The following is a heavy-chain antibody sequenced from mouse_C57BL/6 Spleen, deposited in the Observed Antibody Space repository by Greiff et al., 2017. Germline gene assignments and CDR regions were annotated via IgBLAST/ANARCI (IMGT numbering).Heavy chain of an antibody. V-gene: IGHV5-17*01. CDR3: ARKRGITTVVATDPYWYFDV. CDR1: GFTFSDYG. Sequence: EVQGVESGGGLVKPGGSLKLSCAASGFTFSDYGMHWVRQAPEKGLEWVAYISSGSSTIYYADTVKGRFTISRDNAKNTLFLQMTSLRSEDTAMYYCARKRGITTVVATDPYWYFDVWGTGTTVTVSS. J-gene: IGHJ1*03. CDR2: ISSGSSTI. D-gene: IGHD1-1*01.